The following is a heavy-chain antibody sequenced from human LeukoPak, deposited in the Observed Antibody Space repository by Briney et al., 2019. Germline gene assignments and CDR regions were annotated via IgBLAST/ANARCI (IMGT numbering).Heavy chain of an antibody. V-gene: IGHV4-4*09. CDR1: GGSISSYY. Sequence: SETLSLTCTVSGGSISSYYWSWIRQPPGKGLEWIGYIYATGSTNYNPSLKSRVTISVDTSKNQFSLNLRSVTAADTAVYYCARHVSVRSPLGPGGKETLV. D-gene: IGHD2-8*01. J-gene: IGHJ5*02. CDR3: ARHVSVRSPLGP. CDR2: IYATGST.